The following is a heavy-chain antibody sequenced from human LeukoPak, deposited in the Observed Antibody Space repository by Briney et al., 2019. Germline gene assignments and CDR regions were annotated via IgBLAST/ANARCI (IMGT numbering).Heavy chain of an antibody. V-gene: IGHV4-4*07. J-gene: IGHJ3*02. CDR1: GGSISSYY. CDR2: IYTSGST. Sequence: SETLSLTCTVSGGSISSYYWSWIRQPAGKGLEWIGRIYTSGSTNYNPSLKSRVTMSVDTSKNQFSLKLSSVTAAGTAVYYCARDSKTYAVTLDAFDIWGQGTMVTVSS. D-gene: IGHD4-17*01. CDR3: ARDSKTYAVTLDAFDI.